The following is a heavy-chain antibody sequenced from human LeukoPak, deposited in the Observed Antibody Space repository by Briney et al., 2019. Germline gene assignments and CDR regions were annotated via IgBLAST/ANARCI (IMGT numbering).Heavy chain of an antibody. D-gene: IGHD2-15*01. CDR1: GFPFSTYG. V-gene: IGHV3-33*01. J-gene: IGHJ4*02. CDR3: ARDQSARRFDY. Sequence: GGSLRLSCAASGFPFSTYGMHWVRQAPGKGLEWVAVIWYDGSNKYYADSVKGRFTISRDDSKNTLYLQMNSLRAEDTAVYYCARDQSARRFDYWGQGALVTVSS. CDR2: IWYDGSNK.